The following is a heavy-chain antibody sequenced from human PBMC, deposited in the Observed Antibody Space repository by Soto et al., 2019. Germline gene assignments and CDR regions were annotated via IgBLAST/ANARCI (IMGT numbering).Heavy chain of an antibody. CDR1: GGTFSSYA. J-gene: IGHJ6*02. V-gene: IGHV1-69*13. CDR3: ARNVGSGSLHGGMDV. D-gene: IGHD1-26*01. Sequence: GASVKVSCKASGGTFSSYAISWVRQAPGQGLEWMGGIIPIFGTANYAQKFQGRVTITADESTSTAYMELSSLRSEDTAVYYCARNVGSGSLHGGMDVWGQGTTVTVSS. CDR2: IIPIFGTA.